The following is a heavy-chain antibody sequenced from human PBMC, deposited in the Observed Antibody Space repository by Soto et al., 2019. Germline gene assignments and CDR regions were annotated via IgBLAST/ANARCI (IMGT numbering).Heavy chain of an antibody. J-gene: IGHJ4*02. CDR1: GGSLSTYY. CDR2: INQSGNT. V-gene: IGHV4-34*01. D-gene: IGHD6-19*01. Sequence: PSETLSLTCAFYGGSLSTYYWTWIRQPPGKGLEWIGEINQSGNTNYNPSLKSRVTISIDTSTNQFSLKLSSVTAADTAVYYCAREGAVTGTIDYWGQGNLVTVSS. CDR3: AREGAVTGTIDY.